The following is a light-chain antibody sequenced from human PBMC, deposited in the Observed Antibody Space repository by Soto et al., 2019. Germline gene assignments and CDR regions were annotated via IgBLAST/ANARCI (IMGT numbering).Light chain of an antibody. CDR3: QQSYYTPLT. CDR2: AAS. J-gene: IGKJ4*01. V-gene: IGKV1-39*01. CDR1: QSISTY. Sequence: DIQMTQSPSSLSASVGDRVTITCRASQSISTYLNWYQQKPGKAPKLLMYAASSLQSGVPSRFSGSGSGTDFTLTINSLQPEDFATYYCQQSYYTPLTFGGGTSVEIK.